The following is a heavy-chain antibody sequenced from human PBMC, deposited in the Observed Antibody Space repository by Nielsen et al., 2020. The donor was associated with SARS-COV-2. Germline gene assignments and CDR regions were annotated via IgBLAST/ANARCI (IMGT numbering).Heavy chain of an antibody. V-gene: IGHV3-30-3*01. CDR3: AREYSSGWY. D-gene: IGHD6-19*01. Sequence: GESLKISCAASGFTFSSYAMHWVRQAPGKGLEWVAVISYDGSNKYYADSVKGRFTISRDNSKNTLYLQMNSLRAEDTAVYYCAREYSSGWYWGQGTLVTVSS. J-gene: IGHJ4*02. CDR2: ISYDGSNK. CDR1: GFTFSSYA.